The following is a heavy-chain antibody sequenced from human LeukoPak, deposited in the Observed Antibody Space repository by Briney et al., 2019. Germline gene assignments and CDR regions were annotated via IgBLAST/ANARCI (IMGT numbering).Heavy chain of an antibody. CDR2: INPNSGGT. CDR3: ARGPLGYSSSWQPFDY. D-gene: IGHD6-13*01. CDR1: GYTFTGYY. Sequence: ASVKVSCKASGYTFTGYYMHWVRQAPGQGLEWMGWINPNSGGTNYAQKFQGRVTMTRDTSISTAYMELSRLRSDDTAVYYCARGPLGYSSSWQPFDYWGQGTLVTVSS. J-gene: IGHJ4*02. V-gene: IGHV1-2*02.